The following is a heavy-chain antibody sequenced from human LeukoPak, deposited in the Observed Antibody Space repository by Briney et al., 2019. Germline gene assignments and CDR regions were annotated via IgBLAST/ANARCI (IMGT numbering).Heavy chain of an antibody. D-gene: IGHD3-3*01. J-gene: IGHJ6*03. CDR1: GGSFSGYY. CDR3: AVGWFNYYYYMDV. CDR2: INHSGST. Sequence: PSETLCLTCADYGGSFSGYYWSWIRQPPGKGLEWIGEINHSGSTNYNPSLKSRVTISVDTSKNQFSLKLSSVTAADTAVYYCAVGWFNYYYYMDVWGKGTTVTVSS. V-gene: IGHV4-34*01.